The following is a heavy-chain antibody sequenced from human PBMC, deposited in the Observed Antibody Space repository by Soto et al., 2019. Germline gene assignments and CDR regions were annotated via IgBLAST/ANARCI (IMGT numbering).Heavy chain of an antibody. J-gene: IGHJ4*02. Sequence: QVQLQESGPGPVKPSETLSLTCSVSGASISISNYYWAWIRQPPGKGLEWIGSIWHSGGTYYNPSLKSRVTMSVDTSKNQFSLKVNSVTAADTAVYYCAKLLGKYSSSWPFDYWGQGTLVTVSS. CDR1: GASISISNYY. CDR2: IWHSGGT. CDR3: AKLLGKYSSSWPFDY. V-gene: IGHV4-39*01. D-gene: IGHD6-13*01.